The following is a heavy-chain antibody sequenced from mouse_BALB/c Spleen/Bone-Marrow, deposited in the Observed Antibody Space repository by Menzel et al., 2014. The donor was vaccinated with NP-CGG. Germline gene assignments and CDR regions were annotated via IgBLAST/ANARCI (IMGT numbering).Heavy chain of an antibody. V-gene: IGHV1-5*01. Sequence: VKLMESGTVLARPGSSVKMSCKASGYTFINHWMHSVKHRPGQGLEWIGPLYPGNSDTSYNQKFKAKAKLTAVTSTSTAYMELSSLTNGGSAVYYCTCCYDDYGGRGWFAYWGQGILLTVSA. D-gene: IGHD2-3*01. CDR2: LYPGNSDT. CDR1: GYTFINHW. J-gene: IGHJ3*01. CDR3: TCCYDDYGGRGWFAY.